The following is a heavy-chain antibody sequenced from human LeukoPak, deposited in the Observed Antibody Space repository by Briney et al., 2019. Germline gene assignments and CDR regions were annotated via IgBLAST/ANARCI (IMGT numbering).Heavy chain of an antibody. CDR1: GYTFTGYY. Sequence: ASVKVSCKASGYTFTGYYMRWVRQAPGQGLEWMGWIHPNSGGTIYGQKFQGRVTMTRDPSLSTLYMEMSRLRSADTAVYYCARESVPAVAARRGLNYWGQGTLVAVSS. D-gene: IGHD6-6*01. J-gene: IGHJ4*02. CDR2: IHPNSGGT. CDR3: ARESVPAVAARRGLNY. V-gene: IGHV1-2*02.